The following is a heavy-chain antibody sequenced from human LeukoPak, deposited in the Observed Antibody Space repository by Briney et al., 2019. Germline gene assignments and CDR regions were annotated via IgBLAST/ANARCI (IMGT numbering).Heavy chain of an antibody. D-gene: IGHD3-10*01. J-gene: IGHJ4*02. CDR3: AKGTTMVRGVNIGFDY. Sequence: GGSLRLSCAASGFTFSDYYMSWIRQAPGKGLEWLSYINPTSGYTPYADSVRGRFTISRDNAKNSLYLQMNILRAEDTAVYYCAKGTTMVRGVNIGFDYWGQGTLITVSS. V-gene: IGHV3-11*05. CDR1: GFTFSDYY. CDR2: INPTSGYT.